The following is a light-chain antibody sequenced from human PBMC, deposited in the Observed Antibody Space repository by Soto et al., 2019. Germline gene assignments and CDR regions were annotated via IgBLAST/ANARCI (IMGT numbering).Light chain of an antibody. V-gene: IGLV1-44*01. CDR1: SSNIGSNT. J-gene: IGLJ2*01. CDR3: VAWDDSLNGNVV. Sequence: QSVLTQPPSASGTPGQRVTISCSGSSSNIGSNTVNWYQQLPGTAPKLVIYSNNQRPSGVPDRFSGSKSGTSASLAISGLQSEDEADYDCVAWDDSLNGNVVFGGGTKLTVL. CDR2: SNN.